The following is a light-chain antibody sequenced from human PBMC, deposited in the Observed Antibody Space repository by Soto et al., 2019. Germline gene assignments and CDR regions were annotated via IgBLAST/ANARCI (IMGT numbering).Light chain of an antibody. CDR1: QSLLDDDDGKTY. CDR3: LQDYNYPPS. CDR2: TLS. J-gene: IGKJ4*01. Sequence: IVLTQTPLSLSVTPGEPASISCRSSQSLLDDDDGKTYLDWYLQKPGQSPQLLIYTLSYRASGVPARFSGTGSVTDFTLTISSLQPEDFATYFCLQDYNYPPSFGGGTKVEI. V-gene: IGKV2-40*01.